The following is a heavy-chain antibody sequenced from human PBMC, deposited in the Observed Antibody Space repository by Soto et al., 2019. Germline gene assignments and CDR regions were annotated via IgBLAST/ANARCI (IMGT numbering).Heavy chain of an antibody. CDR1: GFTFTSSA. CDR3: AAESTPHSMVMLPGMDV. D-gene: IGHD2-21*01. Sequence: SVKVSCKASGFTFTSSAVQWVRQARGQRLEWKGWIVVGSGNTNYAQKFQKRVTITRDMSTSTAYMELSSLRSEDTAVYYCAAESTPHSMVMLPGMDVWGQGTTVTVSS. J-gene: IGHJ6*02. V-gene: IGHV1-58*01. CDR2: IVVGSGNT.